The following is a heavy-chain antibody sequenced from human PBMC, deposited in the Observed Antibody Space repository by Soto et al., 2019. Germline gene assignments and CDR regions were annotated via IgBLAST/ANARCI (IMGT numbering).Heavy chain of an antibody. CDR1: GGSISSGNYY. CDR3: AREIITMIGGDNWFDP. V-gene: IGHV4-61*01. D-gene: IGHD3-22*01. CDR2: IYYSGST. Sequence: SETLSLTCTVSGGSISSGNYYWSWIRQPPGKGLEWIGYIYYSGSTNYNPSLKSRVTISVDTSKNQFSLKLSSVTAADTAVYYCAREIITMIGGDNWFDPWGQGTLVTVSS. J-gene: IGHJ5*02.